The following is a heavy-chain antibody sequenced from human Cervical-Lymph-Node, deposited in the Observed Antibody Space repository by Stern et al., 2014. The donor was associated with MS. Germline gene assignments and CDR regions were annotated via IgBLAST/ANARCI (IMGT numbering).Heavy chain of an antibody. CDR3: ARSRGATVSVMQGWVWSSIGY. Sequence: QVQLVQSGAAVKKPGASVTASCKASGYTFTNYFVHWVRQAPGQGLEWMGILNHTAGSTAYAQKFQGRVTLTRDTSTSTVYMELNSLKSEDSAVYYCARSRGATVSVMQGWVWSSIGYWGQGSLVIVSS. CDR1: GYTFTNYF. D-gene: IGHD3-10*01. CDR2: LNHTAGST. V-gene: IGHV1-46*01. J-gene: IGHJ4*02.